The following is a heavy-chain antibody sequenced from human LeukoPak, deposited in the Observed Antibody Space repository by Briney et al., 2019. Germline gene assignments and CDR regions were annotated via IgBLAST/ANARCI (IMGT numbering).Heavy chain of an antibody. CDR2: ISGSGGST. Sequence: PGGSLRLSCAASGFTFSSYAMSWVRQAPGKGLEWVSAISGSGGSTYYADSVKGRFTISRDNSKNTLYLEMNSLRVEDTAVYYCAKSNSESQTTVGNWGQGTLVTVSS. V-gene: IGHV3-23*01. J-gene: IGHJ4*02. D-gene: IGHD1-26*01. CDR1: GFTFSSYA. CDR3: AKSNSESQTTVGN.